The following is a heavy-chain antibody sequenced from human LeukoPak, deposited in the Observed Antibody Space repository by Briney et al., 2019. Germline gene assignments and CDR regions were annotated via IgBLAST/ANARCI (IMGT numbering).Heavy chain of an antibody. J-gene: IGHJ5*02. D-gene: IGHD6-13*01. CDR1: GGSISSSSYY. V-gene: IGHV4-39*01. Sequence: SETLSLTCTVSGGSISSSSYYWGWIRQPPGKGLEWIRSIYYSGSTYYNPSLKSRVTISVDTSKNQFSLKLSSVTAADTAVYCCAKTAEAAAAFYWFDPWGQGTLVTVSS. CDR2: IYYSGST. CDR3: AKTAEAAAAFYWFDP.